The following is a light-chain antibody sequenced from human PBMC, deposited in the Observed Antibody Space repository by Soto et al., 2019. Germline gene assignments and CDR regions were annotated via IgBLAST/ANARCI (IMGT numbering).Light chain of an antibody. Sequence: EIMMTQSPSTLSVSPGERATLSCRASQSVKSSLAWYQQKPGKAPRLLIYRASTRATGIPARFSGSGSGTEFTLTISSLQPEDVEAYYCQKYNSDPLTFGGGTKVDIK. CDR1: QSVKSS. CDR3: QKYNSDPLT. V-gene: IGKV3-15*01. CDR2: RAS. J-gene: IGKJ4*01.